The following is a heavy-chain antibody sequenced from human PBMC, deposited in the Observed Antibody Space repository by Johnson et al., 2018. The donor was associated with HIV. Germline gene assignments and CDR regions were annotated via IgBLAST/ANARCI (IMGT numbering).Heavy chain of an antibody. V-gene: IGHV3-30*04. J-gene: IGHJ3*02. Sequence: QVQLVESGGGVVQPGGSLTLTCEASGFAFSNSALHWVRQAPGKGLEWVAVISYDGSNKYYTDSVKGRFTISRDNAKNSLYLQMNSLRAEDTALYYCVRGIVVVVAAGRADAFDIWGQGTMVTVSS. D-gene: IGHD2-15*01. CDR2: ISYDGSNK. CDR1: GFAFSNSA. CDR3: VRGIVVVVAAGRADAFDI.